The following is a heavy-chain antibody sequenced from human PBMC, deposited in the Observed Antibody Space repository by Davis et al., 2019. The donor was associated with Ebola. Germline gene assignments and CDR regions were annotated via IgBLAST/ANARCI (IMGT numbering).Heavy chain of an antibody. D-gene: IGHD2-21*02. CDR2: IYYSGST. V-gene: IGHV4-59*08. J-gene: IGHJ4*02. CDR1: GGSISSSY. CDR3: ARLRDRVFSCFDY. Sequence: SETLSLTCTVSGGSISSSYWSWIRQPPGKGPVWIGYIYYSGSTNYNPSLKSRFTISVDTSKNQFSLRLSSVTAADTAVYYCARLRDRVFSCFDYWGQGTLVTVSS.